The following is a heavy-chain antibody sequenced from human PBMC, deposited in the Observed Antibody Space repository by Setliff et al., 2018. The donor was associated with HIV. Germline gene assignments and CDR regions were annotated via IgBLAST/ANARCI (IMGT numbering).Heavy chain of an antibody. V-gene: IGHV3-23*01. CDR3: ARDRYSGSSTDY. CDR2: ISGSGDST. CDR1: GFTFSNYA. Sequence: GSLRLSCSASGFTFSNYAMIWVRQAPGKGLEWVSVISGSGDSTFYADSLKGRFTISRDSSKNTLYLQMNSLRAEDTAVYYCARDRYSGSSTDYWGQGTLVTVSS. J-gene: IGHJ4*02. D-gene: IGHD1-26*01.